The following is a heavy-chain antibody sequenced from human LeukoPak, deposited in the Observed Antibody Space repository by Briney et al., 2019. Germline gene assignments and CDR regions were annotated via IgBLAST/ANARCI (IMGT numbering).Heavy chain of an antibody. D-gene: IGHD6-13*01. CDR2: IYPGDSDT. J-gene: IGHJ6*03. CDR3: ARLVYSSSWYPSLYYYMDV. CDR1: GDSFTSYW. V-gene: IGHV5-51*01. Sequence: GESLKISCKGSGDSFTSYWIGLVRQMPGKGLEWMGIIYPGDSDTRYSPSFQGQVTISADKSISTAYLQWSSLKASDTAMYYCARLVYSSSWYPSLYYYMDVWGKGTTVTISS.